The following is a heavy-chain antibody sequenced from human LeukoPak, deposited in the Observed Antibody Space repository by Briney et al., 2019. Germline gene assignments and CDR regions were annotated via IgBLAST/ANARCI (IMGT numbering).Heavy chain of an antibody. Sequence: ASVKVSCKASGGTFSSYAISWVRQAPGQGLEWMEGIIPMFGTANYAQKFQGRVTITADKSTSTAYMELSSLRSEDTAVYYCARDPPGRPYSSSSYGWGQGTLVTVSS. J-gene: IGHJ4*02. D-gene: IGHD6-6*01. CDR2: IIPMFGTA. CDR1: GGTFSSYA. CDR3: ARDPPGRPYSSSSYG. V-gene: IGHV1-69*06.